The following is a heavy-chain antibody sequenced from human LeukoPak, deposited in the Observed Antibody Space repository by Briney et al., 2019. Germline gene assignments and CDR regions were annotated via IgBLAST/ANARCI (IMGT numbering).Heavy chain of an antibody. CDR2: MNPNSGNT. CDR3: AREGIAAAGTRYYYYMDV. V-gene: IGHV1-8*01. CDR1: GYTFTSYD. J-gene: IGHJ6*03. Sequence: ASVKVSCKASGYTFTSYDINWVRQATGQGLEWMGWMNPNSGNTGYAQKFQGRVTMTRNTSISTAYMELSSLRSEDTAVYYCAREGIAAAGTRYYYYMDVWGKGTTVTVFS. D-gene: IGHD6-13*01.